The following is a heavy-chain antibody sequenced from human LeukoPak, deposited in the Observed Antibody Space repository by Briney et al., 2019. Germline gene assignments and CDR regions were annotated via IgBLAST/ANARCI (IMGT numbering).Heavy chain of an antibody. V-gene: IGHV3-74*01. CDR1: GFTFSSGW. Sequence: GGSLRLSCAASGFTFSSGWMHWVRQAPGKGLVWVSRINRDGRSTTYADSVKGRFTISRDNAKNTLYLQMNSLRAEDTAVYYCARHPYDILTGPSFGYWGHGTLVIVSS. J-gene: IGHJ4*01. D-gene: IGHD3-9*01. CDR2: INRDGRST. CDR3: ARHPYDILTGPSFGY.